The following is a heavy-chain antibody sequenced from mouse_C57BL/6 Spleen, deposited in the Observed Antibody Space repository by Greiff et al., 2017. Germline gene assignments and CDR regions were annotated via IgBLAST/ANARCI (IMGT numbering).Heavy chain of an antibody. Sequence: QVQLQQSGAELVRPGASVTLSCKASGYTFTDYEMHWVKQTPVHGLEWIGAIDPETGGTAYNQKFKGKAILTADKSSSTAYMELRSRTSEDSAVYYYTRGGGITTVVPNAMDYWGQGTSVTVSS. CDR2: IDPETGGT. D-gene: IGHD1-1*01. V-gene: IGHV1-15*01. J-gene: IGHJ4*01. CDR3: TRGGGITTVVPNAMDY. CDR1: GYTFTDYE.